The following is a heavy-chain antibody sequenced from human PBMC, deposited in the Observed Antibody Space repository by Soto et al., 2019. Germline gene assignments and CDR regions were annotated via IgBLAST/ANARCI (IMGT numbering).Heavy chain of an antibody. CDR2: IYWDDDK. CDR3: AHAYSSGWPYYYYGLDV. J-gene: IGHJ6*02. D-gene: IGHD6-19*01. CDR1: GFSLSTSGVG. V-gene: IGHV2-5*02. Sequence: SGPTLVNPTQTLTLTCTVSGFSLSTSGVGVGWIRQPPGKALEWLALIYWDDDKRYSPSLKSRLTISKDTSKNQVILTMTNMDPVGTATYYCAHAYSSGWPYYYYGLDVWGQGTTVTVS.